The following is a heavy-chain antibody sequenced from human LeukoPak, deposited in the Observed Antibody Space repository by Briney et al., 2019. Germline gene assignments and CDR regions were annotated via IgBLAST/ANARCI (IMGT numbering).Heavy chain of an antibody. Sequence: SVKVSCKASGDTFNNYYFTWVRQAPGQGLEWMGRIIPMLGITTYAQRFQGRVTITADRSTSTAYMELSSLRSEDTAVYYCARSRNWLSDYWGQGTLVTVSS. V-gene: IGHV1-69*02. J-gene: IGHJ1*01. CDR1: GDTFNNYY. CDR2: IIPMLGIT. CDR3: ARSRNWLSDY. D-gene: IGHD3-22*01.